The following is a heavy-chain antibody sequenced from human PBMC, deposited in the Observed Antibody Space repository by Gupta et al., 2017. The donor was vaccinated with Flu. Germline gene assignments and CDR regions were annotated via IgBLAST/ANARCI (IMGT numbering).Heavy chain of an antibody. J-gene: IGHJ4*02. D-gene: IGHD6-13*01. Sequence: RLTPGKGLECVSSISWDSATIDYADSGKGRFTVSRDNARNSLFLQMDSLTPEDTALYFCAKDSLSSSWALFDYWGQGTLVTVSS. CDR2: ISWDSATI. CDR3: AKDSLSSSWALFDY. V-gene: IGHV3-9*01.